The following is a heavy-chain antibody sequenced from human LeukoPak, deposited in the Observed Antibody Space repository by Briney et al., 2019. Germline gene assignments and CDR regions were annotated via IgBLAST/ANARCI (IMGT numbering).Heavy chain of an antibody. J-gene: IGHJ5*02. CDR3: AKGTYYYDSSGYFDP. CDR1: GFTFSSYG. Sequence: GGSLRLSCAASGFTFSSYGMHWVRQAPGKGLEWVAVISYDGSNKYYADSVKGRFTISRDNSKNTLYLQMNSLRAEDTAVYYCAKGTYYYDSSGYFDPWGQGTLVTVSS. D-gene: IGHD3-22*01. V-gene: IGHV3-30*18. CDR2: ISYDGSNK.